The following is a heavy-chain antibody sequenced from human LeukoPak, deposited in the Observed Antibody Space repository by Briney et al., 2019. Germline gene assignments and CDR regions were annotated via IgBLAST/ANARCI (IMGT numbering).Heavy chain of an antibody. CDR1: GGTFSSYA. V-gene: IGHV1-69*05. J-gene: IGHJ6*03. D-gene: IGHD3-3*01. CDR3: ARGVVVDYYYYMDV. CDR2: IIPIFGTA. Sequence: SVKVSCKASGGTFSSYAISRVRQAPGQGLEWMGGIIPIFGTANYAQKFQGRVTITTDESTSTAYMELSSLRSEDTAVYYCARGVVVDYYYYMDVWGKGTTVTVSS.